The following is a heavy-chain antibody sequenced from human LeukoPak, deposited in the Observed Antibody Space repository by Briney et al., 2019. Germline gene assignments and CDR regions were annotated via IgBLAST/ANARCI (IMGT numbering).Heavy chain of an antibody. J-gene: IGHJ6*03. V-gene: IGHV4-34*01. CDR3: ARLRYDDSSGYYSDYYYYYYMDV. Sequence: SETLSLTCTVYGGSFSGYYWSWIRQPPGKGLEWIGEINHSGSTNYNPSLKSRVTISVDTSKNQFSLKLGSVTAADTAVYYCARLRYDDSSGYYSDYYYYYYMDVWGKGTTVTISS. D-gene: IGHD3-22*01. CDR2: INHSGST. CDR1: GGSFSGYY.